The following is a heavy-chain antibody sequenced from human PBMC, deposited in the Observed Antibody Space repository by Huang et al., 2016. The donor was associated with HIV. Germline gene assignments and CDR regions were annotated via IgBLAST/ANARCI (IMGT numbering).Heavy chain of an antibody. D-gene: IGHD5-18*01. V-gene: IGHV1-69*01. CDR3: ARPSDAAMIRDYYYPMDV. CDR1: GGTFSTFG. J-gene: IGHJ6*02. Sequence: QVQLVQSEAEVKKPGSSVKVSCKASGGTFSTFGLSWVRQASGRGLEWMAGISPIFNTTSSAQKFQGRVTLTADESTNTASRELNSLTFEDTAVYYCARPSDAAMIRDYYYPMDVWGQGTTVTVS. CDR2: ISPIFNTT.